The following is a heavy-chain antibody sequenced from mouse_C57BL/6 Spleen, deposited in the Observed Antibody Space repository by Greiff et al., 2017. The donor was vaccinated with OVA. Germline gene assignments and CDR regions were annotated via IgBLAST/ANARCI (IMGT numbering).Heavy chain of an antibody. V-gene: IGHV14-4*01. CDR1: GFNIKDDY. D-gene: IGHD1-2*01. J-gene: IGHJ2*01. CDR3: TTGYSWYFDY. CDR2: IDPENGDT. Sequence: EVQVVESGAELVRPGASVKLSCTASGFNIKDDYMHWVKQRPEQGLEWIGWIDPENGDTEYASKFQGKATITADTSSNTAYLQLSILTSEDTAVYYCTTGYSWYFDYWGQGTTLTVSS.